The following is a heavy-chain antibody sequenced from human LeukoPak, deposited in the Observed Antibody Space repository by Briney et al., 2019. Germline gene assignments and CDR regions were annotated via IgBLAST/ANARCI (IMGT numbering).Heavy chain of an antibody. Sequence: SETLSLTCTVSGDSISSGSYYWNWIRQPAGKGLEYIGRIYISGSTNYNPSLKSRVTMSVDTSKNQFSLKLSSVTAADAAVYYCARDRGTWNDDGFDYWGQGTLVTVSS. CDR2: IYISGST. CDR3: ARDRGTWNDDGFDY. V-gene: IGHV4-61*02. CDR1: GDSISSGSYY. J-gene: IGHJ4*02. D-gene: IGHD1-1*01.